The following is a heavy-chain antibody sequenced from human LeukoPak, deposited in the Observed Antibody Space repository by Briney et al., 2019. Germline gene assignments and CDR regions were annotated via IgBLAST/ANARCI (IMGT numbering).Heavy chain of an antibody. J-gene: IGHJ2*01. CDR1: GGSIGSSSHY. CDR3: ARDLENWYFDL. CDR2: IYYSGST. V-gene: IGHV4-39*07. Sequence: SETLSLTCTVSGGSIGSSSHYWAWIRQPPGKGLEWIGSIYYSGSTYYNLSLKSRVTISIDTSKNQFSLKLSSVTAADTAVYYCARDLENWYFDLWGRGTLVTVSS.